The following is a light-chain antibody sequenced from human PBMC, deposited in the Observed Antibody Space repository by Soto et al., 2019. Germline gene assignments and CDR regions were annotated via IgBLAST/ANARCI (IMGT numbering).Light chain of an antibody. CDR2: DAS. Sequence: EIVLTQSPANLSLSPGERATLSCRASQSVSSYLAWYQQKPGQAPRLLIYDASNRATGIPTRFSGSGSGTDFTLTISSLEPEEFAVYYCQQRSNWPPITFGQGTRLEIK. V-gene: IGKV3-11*01. J-gene: IGKJ5*01. CDR3: QQRSNWPPIT. CDR1: QSVSSY.